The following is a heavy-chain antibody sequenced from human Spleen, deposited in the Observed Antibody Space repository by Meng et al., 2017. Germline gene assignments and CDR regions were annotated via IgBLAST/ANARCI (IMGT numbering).Heavy chain of an antibody. V-gene: IGHV3-23*01. D-gene: IGHD3-3*01. Sequence: EVQLLESGGGLVPPGGSLSLTCSASGFTFSNYGMTWVRQAPGKGLEWVSAISGSGGSTYYADSMRGRFTISRDNSKNTVLLQMNSLRVEDTAIYHCAKDIRGDFWSGLEHWGQGSLVTVSS. CDR3: AKDIRGDFWSGLEH. CDR2: ISGSGGST. J-gene: IGHJ4*02. CDR1: GFTFSNYG.